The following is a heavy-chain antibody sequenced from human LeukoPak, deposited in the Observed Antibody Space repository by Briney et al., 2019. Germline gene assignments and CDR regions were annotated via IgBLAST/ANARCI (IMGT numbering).Heavy chain of an antibody. CDR3: ARSMTQYQLLLNWFDP. Sequence: GRSLRLSCAASGFTFSSYAMHWVRQAPGKGLEWVAVISYDGSNKYYADSVKGRFTISRDNSKSTLYLQMDSLRAEDTAVYYCARSMTQYQLLLNWFDPWGQGTLVTVSS. CDR1: GFTFSSYA. V-gene: IGHV3-30-3*01. CDR2: ISYDGSNK. D-gene: IGHD2-2*01. J-gene: IGHJ5*02.